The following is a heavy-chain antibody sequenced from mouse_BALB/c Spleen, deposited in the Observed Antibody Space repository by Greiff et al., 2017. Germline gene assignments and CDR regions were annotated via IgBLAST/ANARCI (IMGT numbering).Heavy chain of an antibody. V-gene: IGHV14-1*02. CDR2: IDPENGNT. CDR1: GFNIKDYY. Sequence: VHLQQSGAELVRPGALVKLSCKASGFNIKDYYMHWVKQRPEQGLEWIGWIDPENGNTIYDPKFQGKTSITADTSSNTAYLQLSSLTSEDTAVYYCAKDSPWFAYWGQGTLVTVSA. J-gene: IGHJ3*01. CDR3: AKDSPWFAY.